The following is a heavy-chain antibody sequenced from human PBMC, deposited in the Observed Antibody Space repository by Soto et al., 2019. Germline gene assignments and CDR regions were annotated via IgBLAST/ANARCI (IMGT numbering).Heavy chain of an antibody. CDR3: ASQYYDSSGYYYPFDY. Sequence: QVQLVESGGGVVQPGRSLRLSCAASGFTFSSYAMHWLRQAPGKGLEWVAVISYDGSNKYYADSVKGRFTISRDNSKNTLYLQMNSLRAEDTAVYYCASQYYDSSGYYYPFDYWGQGTLVTVSS. CDR1: GFTFSSYA. V-gene: IGHV3-30-3*01. CDR2: ISYDGSNK. D-gene: IGHD3-22*01. J-gene: IGHJ4*02.